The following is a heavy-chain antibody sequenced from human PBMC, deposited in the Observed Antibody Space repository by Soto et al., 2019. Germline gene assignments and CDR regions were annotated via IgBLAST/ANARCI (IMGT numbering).Heavy chain of an antibody. CDR3: AKENLSYYYYGMDV. CDR2: ISGSGGST. CDR1: GFTFSSYA. D-gene: IGHD3-16*01. V-gene: IGHV3-23*01. J-gene: IGHJ6*02. Sequence: PGGSLRLSCAASGFTFSSYATSWVRQAPGKGLECVSAISGSGGSTYYADSVKGRFTISRDNSKNTLYLQMNSLRAEDTAVYYSAKENLSYYYYGMDVWGQGTTVTVSS.